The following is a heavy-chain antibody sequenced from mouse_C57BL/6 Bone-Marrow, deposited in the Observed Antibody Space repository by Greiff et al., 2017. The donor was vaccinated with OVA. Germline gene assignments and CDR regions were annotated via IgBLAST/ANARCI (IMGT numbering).Heavy chain of an antibody. J-gene: IGHJ4*01. CDR1: GFTFSSYG. D-gene: IGHD2-12*01. V-gene: IGHV5-6*01. Sequence: EVKLMESGGDLVKPGGSLKLSCAASGFTFSSYGMSWVRQTPDKRLEWVATISSGGSYTYYPDSVKGRFTISRDNAKNTLYLQMSSLKSEDTAMYYCARGDYSYAMDYWGQGTSVTVSS. CDR3: ARGDYSYAMDY. CDR2: ISSGGSYT.